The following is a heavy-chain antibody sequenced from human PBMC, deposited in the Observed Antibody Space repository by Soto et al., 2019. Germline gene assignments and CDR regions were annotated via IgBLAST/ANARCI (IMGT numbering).Heavy chain of an antibody. V-gene: IGHV5-51*01. J-gene: IGHJ6*02. Sequence: GESLKISCKGSGYSFTSYWICWVRQMPGKGPVWMGIIYPGDSATRYSPPFQGQVTISADKSISTAYLQGSSLKASVTAMYYCAIATGDDPSYYYYGMDVWGQGTTVTVSS. CDR3: AIATGDDPSYYYYGMDV. CDR2: IYPGDSAT. D-gene: IGHD7-27*01. CDR1: GYSFTSYW.